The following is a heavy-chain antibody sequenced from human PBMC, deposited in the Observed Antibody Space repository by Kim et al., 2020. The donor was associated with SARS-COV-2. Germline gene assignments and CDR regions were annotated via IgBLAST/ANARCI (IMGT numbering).Heavy chain of an antibody. D-gene: IGHD6-13*01. CDR2: IYPGDSDT. CDR1: GYSFTSYW. V-gene: IGHV5-51*01. Sequence: GESLKISCKGSGYSFTSYWIGWVRQMPGKGLEWMGIIYPGDSDTRYSPSFQGQVTISADKSISTAYLQWSSLKASDTAMYYCARHVLAAAGTRWFDPWGQGTLVTVSS. J-gene: IGHJ5*02. CDR3: ARHVLAAAGTRWFDP.